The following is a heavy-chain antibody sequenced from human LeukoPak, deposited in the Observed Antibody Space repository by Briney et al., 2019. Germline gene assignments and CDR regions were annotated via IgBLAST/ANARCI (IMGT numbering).Heavy chain of an antibody. CDR2: VYYIGST. V-gene: IGHV4-59*01. CDR3: ARVTGSALDI. J-gene: IGHJ3*02. CDR1: GGSISSYY. Sequence: TSETLSLTCTVSGGSISSYYWNWIRQPPGKGLEWIGYVYYIGSTNYNPSLKSRVTISVDTSKNQFSLKLSSVTAADTAVYYCARVTGSALDIWGQGTMVTVSS. D-gene: IGHD3-9*01.